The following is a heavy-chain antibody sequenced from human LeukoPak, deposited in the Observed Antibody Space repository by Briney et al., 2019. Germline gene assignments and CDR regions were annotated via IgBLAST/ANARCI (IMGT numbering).Heavy chain of an antibody. CDR1: GFTFSSYA. J-gene: IGHJ4*02. CDR2: VSVSGGST. V-gene: IGHV3-23*01. Sequence: GGSLRLSCAASGFTFSSYAMSWVRQAPGKGLEWVSAVSVSGGSTYYADSVKGRFTISRDNSKNTLYLQMNSLRAEDTALYYCAKTSPRSPDGYSYGPPDYWGQGTLVTVSS. D-gene: IGHD5-18*01. CDR3: AKTSPRSPDGYSYGPPDY.